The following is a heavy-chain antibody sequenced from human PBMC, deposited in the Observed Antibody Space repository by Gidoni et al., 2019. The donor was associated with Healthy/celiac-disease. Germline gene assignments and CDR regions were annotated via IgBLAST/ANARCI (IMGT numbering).Heavy chain of an antibody. V-gene: IGHV3-30*04. CDR1: GFTFSSYA. D-gene: IGHD5-12*01. CDR3: AREMGIVATIMGPRPSGYFDY. Sequence: QVQLVASGGGVVQPGRSLSLSCAASGFTFSSYAMHWVRKDPGKGLEGVAVISYDGSNKYYADSVKGRFTISRDNSKNTLYLQMNSLRAEDTAVYYCAREMGIVATIMGPRPSGYFDYWGQGTLVTVSS. CDR2: ISYDGSNK. J-gene: IGHJ4*02.